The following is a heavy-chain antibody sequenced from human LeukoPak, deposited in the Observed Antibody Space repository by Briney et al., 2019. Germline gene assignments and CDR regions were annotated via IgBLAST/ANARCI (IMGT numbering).Heavy chain of an antibody. CDR3: ARDSMGEQLVWWFDP. CDR2: IYTSGST. D-gene: IGHD6-6*01. CDR1: GGSISSYY. J-gene: IGHJ5*02. V-gene: IGHV4-4*07. Sequence: PSETLSLTCTVSGGSISSYYWSWIRQPAGKGLEWIGRIYTSGSTNYNPSLKSRVTMSVDTSKNQFSLKLSSVTAADTAVYYCARDSMGEQLVWWFDPWGQGTLVTVSS.